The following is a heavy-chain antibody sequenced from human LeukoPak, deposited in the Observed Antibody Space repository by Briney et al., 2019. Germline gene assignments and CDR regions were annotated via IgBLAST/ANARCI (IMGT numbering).Heavy chain of an antibody. Sequence: SETLSLTCIVSGGSISSLNLWSWLRQPPGKGLEWIGEMYLGGTTNFNPSLKSRVTILIDKSKNQLALQLTSVTAADTAVYYCAGLEGRYSTDWSYFFDYWGQGALVTVSS. CDR3: AGLEGRYSTDWSYFFDY. J-gene: IGHJ4*02. CDR2: MYLGGTT. D-gene: IGHD6-19*01. CDR1: GGSISSLNL. V-gene: IGHV4-4*02.